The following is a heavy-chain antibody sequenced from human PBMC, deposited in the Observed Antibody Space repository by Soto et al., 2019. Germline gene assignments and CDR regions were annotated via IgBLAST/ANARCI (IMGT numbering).Heavy chain of an antibody. CDR1: GGSFSCYY. D-gene: IGHD3-3*01. CDR3: ARRPWSGYKYYYYYGMDV. J-gene: IGHJ6*02. V-gene: IGHV4-34*01. Sequence: PSETLSLTCAVYGGSFSCYYWSWIRQPPGKGLEWIGEINHSGSTNYNPSLKSRVTISVDTSKNQFSLKLSSVTAADTAVYYCARRPWSGYKYYYYYGMDVWGQGTTVTVSS. CDR2: INHSGST.